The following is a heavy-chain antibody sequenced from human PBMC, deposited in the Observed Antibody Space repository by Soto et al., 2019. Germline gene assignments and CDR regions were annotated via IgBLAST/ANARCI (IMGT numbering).Heavy chain of an antibody. Sequence: GGSLRLSCAASGFSFSIYSMNWVRQAPGKGLEWVSFISSGTSYIYYADSVRGRFTISRDNAENSLYLRMNTLRAEDTAVYYCARVRDSGAYFVDVWGQGTTVTVSS. CDR2: ISSGTSYI. CDR3: ARVRDSGAYFVDV. V-gene: IGHV3-21*01. D-gene: IGHD1-26*01. CDR1: GFSFSIYS. J-gene: IGHJ6*02.